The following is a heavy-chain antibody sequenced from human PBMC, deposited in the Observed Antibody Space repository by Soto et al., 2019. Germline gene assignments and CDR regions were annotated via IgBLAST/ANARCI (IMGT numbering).Heavy chain of an antibody. CDR3: ANHIPAYSGYEEGSNY. D-gene: IGHD5-12*01. CDR1: GFTFSSYA. V-gene: IGHV3-23*01. CDR2: ISGSGGST. J-gene: IGHJ4*02. Sequence: GGSLRLSCAASGFTFSSYAMSWVRQAPGKGLEWVSAISGSGGSTYYADSVKGRFTISRDNSKNTLYLQTNSLRAEDTAVYYCANHIPAYSGYEEGSNYWGQGTLVTVSS.